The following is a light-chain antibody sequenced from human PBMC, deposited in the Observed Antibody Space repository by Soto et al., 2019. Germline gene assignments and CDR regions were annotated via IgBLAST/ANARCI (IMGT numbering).Light chain of an antibody. CDR3: QQSYSTPWT. CDR2: TAS. Sequence: DIQMTQSPSSLSASVGDRVTITCRASQNIKNYLSWYQQKPGKAPKLLIYTASSLQSGVPSRFSGSGFGTDFSLTIDSLQPEDFASYYCQQSYSTPWTFGRGTKVDIK. V-gene: IGKV1-39*01. CDR1: QNIKNY. J-gene: IGKJ1*01.